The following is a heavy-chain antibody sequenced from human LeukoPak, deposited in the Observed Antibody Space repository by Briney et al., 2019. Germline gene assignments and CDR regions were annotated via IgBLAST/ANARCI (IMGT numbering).Heavy chain of an antibody. CDR1: GFTFSSYG. Sequence: GGSLRLSCAASGFTFSSYGMHWVRQAPGKGLEWVAVIWYDGSNKYYADSVKGRFTISRDNSKNTLYLQMNSLRAEDTAVYYCARADSSGLYYFDYWGQGTLVTVSS. D-gene: IGHD3-22*01. CDR3: ARADSSGLYYFDY. J-gene: IGHJ4*02. CDR2: IWYDGSNK. V-gene: IGHV3-33*01.